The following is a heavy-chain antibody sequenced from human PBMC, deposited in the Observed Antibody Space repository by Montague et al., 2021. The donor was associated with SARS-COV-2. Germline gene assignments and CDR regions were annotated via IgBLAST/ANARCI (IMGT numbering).Heavy chain of an antibody. V-gene: IGHV4-59*01. CDR1: AGSITGYY. CDR2: IYDGGAV. D-gene: IGHD4-23*01. Sequence: SETLSLTCTVSAGSITGYYWSWLRRSPGKGLEWIAYIYDGGAVNYNPSLGSRVTISTDTSKNQLSLKVNSVTAADTAVYYCVRDHPYGGPRGAYDIWGQGTVATVSS. J-gene: IGHJ3*02. CDR3: VRDHPYGGPRGAYDI.